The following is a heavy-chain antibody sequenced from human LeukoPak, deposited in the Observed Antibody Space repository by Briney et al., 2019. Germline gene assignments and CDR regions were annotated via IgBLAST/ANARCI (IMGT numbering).Heavy chain of an antibody. V-gene: IGHV4-39*07. CDR2: IYYSGST. CDR3: ARRKYDSSGYYSPYFDY. J-gene: IGHJ4*02. D-gene: IGHD3-22*01. CDR1: GGSISSSSYY. Sequence: SETLSLTCTVSGGSISSSSYYWGWIRQPPGKGLEWIGSIYYSGSTYYNPSLKSRVTISVDTSKNQFSLKLSSVTAADTAVYYCARRKYDSSGYYSPYFDYWGQGTLVTVSS.